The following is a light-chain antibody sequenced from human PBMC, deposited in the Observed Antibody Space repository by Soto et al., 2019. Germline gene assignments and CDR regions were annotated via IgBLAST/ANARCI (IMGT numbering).Light chain of an antibody. J-gene: IGLJ1*01. Sequence: QSALTQSPSASGSPGQSVTISCTGTSSDIGGYDFVSWYQHHPGKAPRLIIYEVVQRPSGVPDRFSGSKSGNTASLTVSGLQAADEADYFCKSYACSNTYVFGSGTKLTVL. CDR2: EVV. CDR1: SSDIGGYDF. CDR3: KSYACSNTYV. V-gene: IGLV2-8*01.